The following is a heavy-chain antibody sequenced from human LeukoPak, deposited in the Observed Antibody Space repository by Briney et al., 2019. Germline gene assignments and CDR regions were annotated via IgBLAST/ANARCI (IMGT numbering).Heavy chain of an antibody. V-gene: IGHV3-74*01. CDR1: GFTFSSYW. CDR3: AGGNYYDMDV. CDR2: INSDGTYT. Sequence: GGSLRLSCVASGFTFSSYWMHWVRQAPGKGLVWVSRINSDGTYTTYADSVKGRFTISRDNAKNTLYLQMNSLRAEDTAVYYCAGGNYYDMDVWAKGPRSPSPQ. J-gene: IGHJ6*04.